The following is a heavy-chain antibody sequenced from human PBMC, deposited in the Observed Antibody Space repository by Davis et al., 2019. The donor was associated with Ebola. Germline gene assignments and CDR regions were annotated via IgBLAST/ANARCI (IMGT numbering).Heavy chain of an antibody. V-gene: IGHV4-34*01. CDR3: ARDPFSNWFDP. CDR1: GGSFSGYY. CDR2: INHSGST. J-gene: IGHJ5*02. Sequence: MPSETLSLTCAVYGGSFSGYYWSWIRQPSGKGLEWIGEINHSGSTNYNPSLKSRVTISVDTSKNQFSLKLSSVTAADTAVYYCARDPFSNWFDPWGQGTLVTVSS.